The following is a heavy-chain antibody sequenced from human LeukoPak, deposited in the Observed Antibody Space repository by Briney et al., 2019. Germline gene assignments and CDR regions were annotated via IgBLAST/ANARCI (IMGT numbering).Heavy chain of an antibody. V-gene: IGHV3-30*11. CDR3: ARDSTYYYDSGSSGPHYFDN. Sequence: GGSLRLSCAGSGFTFSNYAMHWVRQAPGKGLEWVSLISSGGTYEYYADSVKGRFTISRDNSKNTLYLQLNSLRAEDTAVYYCARDSTYYYDSGSSGPHYFDNWGQGTLVTVSS. D-gene: IGHD3-10*01. CDR2: ISSGGTYE. J-gene: IGHJ4*02. CDR1: GFTFSNYA.